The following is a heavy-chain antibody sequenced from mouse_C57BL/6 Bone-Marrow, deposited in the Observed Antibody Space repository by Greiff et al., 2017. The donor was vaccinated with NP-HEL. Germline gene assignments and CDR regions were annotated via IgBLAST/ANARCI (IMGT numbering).Heavy chain of an antibody. V-gene: IGHV1-5*01. CDR3: TIIYDGYLDY. D-gene: IGHD2-3*01. CDR2: IYPGNSDT. CDR1: GYTFTSYW. J-gene: IGHJ2*01. Sequence: VQLQQSGTVLARPGASVKMSCKTSGYTFTSYWLHWVKQRPGPGLEWIGAIYPGNSDTSYNQKFKGKAKLTAVTSASTAYMELSSLTNEDSAVYYCTIIYDGYLDYWGQGTTLTVSS.